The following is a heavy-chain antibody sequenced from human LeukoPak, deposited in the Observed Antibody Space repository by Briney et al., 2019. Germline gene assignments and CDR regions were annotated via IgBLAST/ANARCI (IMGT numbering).Heavy chain of an antibody. CDR3: ARDTARNPELLDY. V-gene: IGHV3-74*01. CDR2: INSDGSST. Sequence: PGGSLRLSCAASGFTFSSYWMHWVRQAPGKGLVWVSRINSDGSSTSYADSVKVRFTISRDNAKNTLYVQMNSLRAEDTAVYYCARDTARNPELLDYWGQGTLVTVSS. J-gene: IGHJ4*02. D-gene: IGHD1-26*01. CDR1: GFTFSSYW.